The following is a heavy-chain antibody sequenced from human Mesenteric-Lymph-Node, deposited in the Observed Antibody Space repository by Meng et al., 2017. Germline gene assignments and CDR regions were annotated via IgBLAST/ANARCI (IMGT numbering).Heavy chain of an antibody. CDR3: ARGTGVGYIVATIPNWFDP. V-gene: IGHV4-34*01. Sequence: ESLKISCAVYGGSFSGYYWSWIRQPPGKGLEWIGEINHSGSTNYNPSLKSRVTISVDTSKNQFSLKLSSVTAADTAVYYCARGTGVGYIVATIPNWFDPWGQGTLVTVSS. CDR2: INHSGST. D-gene: IGHD5-12*01. CDR1: GGSFSGYY. J-gene: IGHJ5*02.